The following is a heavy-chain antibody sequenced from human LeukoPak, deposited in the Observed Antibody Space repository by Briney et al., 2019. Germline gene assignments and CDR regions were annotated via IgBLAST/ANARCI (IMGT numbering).Heavy chain of an antibody. D-gene: IGHD3-16*01. CDR1: GGSISSYY. Sequence: SETLSLTCTVSGGSISSYYWSWIRQPPGKGLEWIGYMYYSGSTNYNPSLKSRVTISVDTSKNQFSLKLSSVTAADTAVYYCARQGGSLGPGAFDIWGQGTMVTVSS. V-gene: IGHV4-59*01. CDR2: MYYSGST. J-gene: IGHJ3*02. CDR3: ARQGGSLGPGAFDI.